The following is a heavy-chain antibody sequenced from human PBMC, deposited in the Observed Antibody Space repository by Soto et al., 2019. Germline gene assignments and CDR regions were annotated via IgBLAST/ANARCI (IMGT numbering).Heavy chain of an antibody. CDR3: ASQYFGGYSY. CDR1: GGSVSSASYY. V-gene: IGHV4-61*01. CDR2: IYYSGST. J-gene: IGHJ4*02. Sequence: LSLTCTVSGGSVSSASYYWSWIRQPPGKGLEWIGYIYYSGSTNYNPSLKSRVTISVDTSKNQFSLKLSSVTAADTAVYYCASQYFGGYSYWGQGTLVTVSS. D-gene: IGHD2-21*02.